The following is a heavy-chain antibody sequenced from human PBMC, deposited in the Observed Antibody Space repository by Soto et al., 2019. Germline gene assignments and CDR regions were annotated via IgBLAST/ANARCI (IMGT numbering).Heavy chain of an antibody. V-gene: IGHV4-59*01. CDR2: IYYSGST. CDR3: ARITYYYGSRSFPSYYYYGMDV. J-gene: IGHJ6*02. CDR1: GGSISSYY. D-gene: IGHD3-10*01. Sequence: ETLSLTCTVSGGSISSYYWSWIRQPPGKGLEWIGYIYYSGSTNYNPSLKSRVTISVDTSKNQFSLKLSSVTAADTAVYYCARITYYYGSRSFPSYYYYGMDVWGQGTTVTVSS.